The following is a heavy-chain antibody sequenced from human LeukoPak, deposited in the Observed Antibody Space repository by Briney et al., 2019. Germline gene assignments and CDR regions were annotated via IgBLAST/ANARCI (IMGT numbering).Heavy chain of an antibody. D-gene: IGHD3-22*01. CDR3: ARDRDARGYYDSSGYLGI. CDR2: IYYSGTT. V-gene: IGHV4-59*12. J-gene: IGHJ3*02. Sequence: PETLSLTCTVSGGSISNYYWNWIRQPPGKGLEWIGYIYYSGTTNYNPSLKSRVSMSVDTSKNQFSLKLSSVTAADTAVYYCARDRDARGYYDSSGYLGIWGQGTMVTVSS. CDR1: GGSISNYY.